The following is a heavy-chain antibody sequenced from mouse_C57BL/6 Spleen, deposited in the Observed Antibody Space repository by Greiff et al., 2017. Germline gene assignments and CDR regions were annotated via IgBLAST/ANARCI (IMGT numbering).Heavy chain of an antibody. CDR3: AGDYCGRSYWYLEV. CDR2: IDPEDGET. D-gene: IGHD1-1*01. CDR1: GFNIKDYY. V-gene: IGHV14-2*01. Sequence: EVLLQQSGAELVKPGASVKLSCTASGFNIKDYYMPWVQQRTEQGLEWIGRIDPEDGETKYAPKFQGQATITADTSSNTAYLQLSSLTSEDTAVFDCAGDYCGRSYWYLEVWGAEDTDTVSS. J-gene: IGHJ1*01.